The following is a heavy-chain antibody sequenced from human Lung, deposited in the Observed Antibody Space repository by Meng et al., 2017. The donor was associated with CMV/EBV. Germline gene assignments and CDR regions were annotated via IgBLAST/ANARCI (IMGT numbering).Heavy chain of an antibody. V-gene: IGHV3-30*02. D-gene: IGHD3-10*01. CDR1: GLTLSSYG. J-gene: IGHJ4*02. CDR3: AKDSGRGGHLWFRGVDY. CDR2: IRYDGDKK. Sequence: GGSXRLXCAASGLTLSSYGIHWVRQAPGKGLEWVAFIRYDGDKKEYVDSVKGRFTISRDNSKNMVNLQMNSLRAEDTAVYYCAKDSGRGGHLWFRGVDYWGQGXLVTVSS.